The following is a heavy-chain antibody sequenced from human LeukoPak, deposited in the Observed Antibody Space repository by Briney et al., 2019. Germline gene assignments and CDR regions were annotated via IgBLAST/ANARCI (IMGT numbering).Heavy chain of an antibody. Sequence: GGSLRLSCAASGFTFSDYYMSWIRQAPGKGLEWVSYISSSGSTIYYADSVKGRFTISRDNAKNSLYLQMNSLRAEDTAVYYCARSPVTSRDYFDYWGQGTLVTVSS. D-gene: IGHD4-17*01. V-gene: IGHV3-11*01. J-gene: IGHJ4*02. CDR2: ISSSGSTI. CDR3: ARSPVTSRDYFDY. CDR1: GFTFSDYY.